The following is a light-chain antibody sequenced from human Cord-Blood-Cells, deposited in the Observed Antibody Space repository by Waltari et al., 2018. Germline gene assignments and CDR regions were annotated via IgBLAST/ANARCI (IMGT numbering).Light chain of an antibody. CDR2: YKSDSDQ. CDR3: MIWHSSASV. V-gene: IGLV5-45*02. CDR1: SGTHGGTYR. Sequence: QAVLTQPSSLPASPGASASLTCTLRSGTHGGTYRTHWYQQQPGTPPQYPLGYKSDSDQKQGSGVPRRVSGATDASANAGILLISGLQSEDEADYYCMIWHSSASVFGGGTKLTVL. J-gene: IGLJ3*02.